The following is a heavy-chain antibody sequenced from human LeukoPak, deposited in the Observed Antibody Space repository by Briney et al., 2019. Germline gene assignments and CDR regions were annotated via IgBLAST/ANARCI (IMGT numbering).Heavy chain of an antibody. V-gene: IGHV3-48*01. Sequence: GGSLRLSCAASGFTFSSYSMNWVRQAPGKWLEWVSYISSSSTIYYADSVKGRFTISRDNAKNSLYLQMNSLRAEDTAVYYCARDGVTMVRGVILYWGQATLVTVSS. CDR1: GFTFSSYS. D-gene: IGHD3-10*01. CDR2: ISSSSTI. CDR3: ARDGVTMVRGVILY. J-gene: IGHJ4*02.